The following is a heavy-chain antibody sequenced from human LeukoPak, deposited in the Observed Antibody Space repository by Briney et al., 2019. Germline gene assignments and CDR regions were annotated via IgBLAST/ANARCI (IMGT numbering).Heavy chain of an antibody. CDR3: ASVSYPDY. CDR2: ITSSSHYI. D-gene: IGHD3-10*01. V-gene: IGHV3-21*01. Sequence: GGSLRLSCAASGFTFSNAWMSWVRQAPGKGLEWVSSITSSSHYIYHADSVKGRFTIPRGNAKNSLYLQMNSLRAEDTAMYYCASVSYPDYWGQGTLVTVSS. CDR1: GFTFSNAW. J-gene: IGHJ4*02.